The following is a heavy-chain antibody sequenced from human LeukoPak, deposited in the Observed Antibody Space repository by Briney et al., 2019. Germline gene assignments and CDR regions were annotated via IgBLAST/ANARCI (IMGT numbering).Heavy chain of an antibody. D-gene: IGHD2-15*01. CDR3: ARDCSGGSCYGAFDI. V-gene: IGHV4-30-4*01. CDR2: IYDSGSP. Sequence: SETLSLTCTVSGASIRSDYYYWSWLRQPQGKGLEWIVYIYDSGSPYYNPSLKSRITISVDTSENRFSLKLRSVTATDTAVYYCARDCSGGSCYGAFDIWGQGTMVTVSS. J-gene: IGHJ3*02. CDR1: GASIRSDYYY.